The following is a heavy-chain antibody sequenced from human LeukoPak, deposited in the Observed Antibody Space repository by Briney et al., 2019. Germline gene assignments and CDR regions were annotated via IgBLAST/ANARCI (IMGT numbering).Heavy chain of an antibody. J-gene: IGHJ4*02. CDR3: ARHGVLGHYDLLTGYILSTFDF. CDR2: IYHSGRT. V-gene: IGHV4-38-2*02. Sequence: SETLSLTCTVSGYSISNGYYWGWMRQPPGKGLEWIGSIYHSGRTHYNPSLKSRVTISVDTSKNHFSLKLSSVTAADTAVYYCARHGVLGHYDLLTGYILSTFDFWGQGKLVTVSS. D-gene: IGHD3-9*01. CDR1: GYSISNGYY.